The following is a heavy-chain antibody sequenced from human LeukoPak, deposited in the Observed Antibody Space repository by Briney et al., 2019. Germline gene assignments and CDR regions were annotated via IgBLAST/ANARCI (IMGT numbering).Heavy chain of an antibody. CDR1: GFTFSSYG. Sequence: PGGSLRLSCAASGFTFSSYGMSWVRQAPGKGLEWVSAISGSGGSTYYADSVKDRFTISRDNSKNTLYLQMSSLRAEDTAVYYCAKDGRQRKTYFYGSGSANAFDIWGQGTMVTVSP. CDR2: ISGSGGST. V-gene: IGHV3-23*01. CDR3: AKDGRQRKTYFYGSGSANAFDI. J-gene: IGHJ3*02. D-gene: IGHD3-10*01.